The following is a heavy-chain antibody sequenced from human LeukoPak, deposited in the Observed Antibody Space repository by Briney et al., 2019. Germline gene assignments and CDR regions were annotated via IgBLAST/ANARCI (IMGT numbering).Heavy chain of an antibody. CDR3: AKRGVVIRVILVGFHKEAYYFDS. Sequence: SGGSLRLSCAASGFTFSSYSMNWVRQAPGKGLEWVAGISGSGGGTTYADSVKGRFTISRDNAKNTLFLQMNSLRADDTAVYFCAKRGVVIRVILVGFHKEAYYFDSWGQGALVTVSS. D-gene: IGHD3-22*01. CDR2: ISGSGGGT. V-gene: IGHV3-23*01. CDR1: GFTFSSYS. J-gene: IGHJ4*02.